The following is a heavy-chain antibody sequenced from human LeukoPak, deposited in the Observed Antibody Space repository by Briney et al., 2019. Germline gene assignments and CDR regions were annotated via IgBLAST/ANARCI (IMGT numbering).Heavy chain of an antibody. J-gene: IGHJ4*02. CDR2: IYYSGST. CDR1: GGSISSYY. V-gene: IGHV4-59*08. D-gene: IGHD3-22*01. Sequence: SETLSLTCTVSGGSISSYYWSWIRQPPGKGLEWIGYIYYSGSTNYNPSLKSRVTISVDTSKNQFSLKLSSVTAADTAVYYCARIAPYYYDSSGFHYWGQGTLVTVSS. CDR3: ARIAPYYYDSSGFHY.